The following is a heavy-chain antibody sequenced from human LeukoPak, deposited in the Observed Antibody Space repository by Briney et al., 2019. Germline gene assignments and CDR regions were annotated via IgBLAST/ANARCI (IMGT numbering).Heavy chain of an antibody. CDR2: ISGSGGST. V-gene: IGHV3-23*01. D-gene: IGHD6-19*01. CDR3: ANLRAVAGTEV. J-gene: IGHJ4*02. Sequence: GGSLRLSCAASGFTFSSYAMSWVRQAPGKGLEWVSAISGSGGSTYFADSVKGRFTISRDNSKNTLYPQMNTLRAEDTAVYYCANLRAVAGTEVWGQGTLVTVSS. CDR1: GFTFSSYA.